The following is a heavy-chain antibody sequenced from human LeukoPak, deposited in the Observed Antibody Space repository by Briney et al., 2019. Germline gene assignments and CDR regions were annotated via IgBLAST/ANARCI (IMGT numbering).Heavy chain of an antibody. CDR2: INHSGST. D-gene: IGHD3-22*01. V-gene: IGHV4-34*01. CDR1: GGSFSGYY. Sequence: SETLSLTCAVYGGSFSGYYWSWIRQPPGKGLEWIGEINHSGSTNYNPSLKSRVTISVDTSKNQFSLKLSSVTAADTAVYYCARGMNYYDSSGYYSHFDYWGQGTLVTVSS. CDR3: ARGMNYYDSSGYYSHFDY. J-gene: IGHJ4*02.